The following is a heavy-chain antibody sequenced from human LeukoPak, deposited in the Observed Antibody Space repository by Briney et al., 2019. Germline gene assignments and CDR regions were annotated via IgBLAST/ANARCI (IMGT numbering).Heavy chain of an antibody. J-gene: IGHJ4*02. CDR2: ISAYNGNT. Sequence: VASVKVSCKASGYTFTSYGISWVRQAPGQGLEWMGWISAYNGNTNYAQKLQGRVTMTTDTSTSTAYMELRSLRSDDTAVYYCARVDSITMIVGHFDYWGQGTLVTVSS. CDR1: GYTFTSYG. CDR3: ARVDSITMIVGHFDY. V-gene: IGHV1-18*01. D-gene: IGHD3-22*01.